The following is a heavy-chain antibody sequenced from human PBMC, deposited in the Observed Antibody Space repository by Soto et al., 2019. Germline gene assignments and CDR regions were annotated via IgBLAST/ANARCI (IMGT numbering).Heavy chain of an antibody. Sequence: QVRLVQSGPEVKKPGASVKVSCKASGYTFTTFGISWVRKAPGQGLEWGGWISANSVNTKYRQKFKGRVSLTTETYVNTAYLEMRSLKSDETAVYDGARSAPFDIYAISPVEFWGQGTLVTVAS. CDR2: ISANSVNT. CDR3: ARSAPFDIYAISPVEF. J-gene: IGHJ4*02. V-gene: IGHV1-18*01. CDR1: GYTFTTFG. D-gene: IGHD3-9*01.